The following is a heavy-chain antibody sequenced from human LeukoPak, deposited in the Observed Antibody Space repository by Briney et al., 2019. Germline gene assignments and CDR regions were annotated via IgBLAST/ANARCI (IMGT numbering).Heavy chain of an antibody. CDR2: IYHSGST. J-gene: IGHJ6*02. CDR3: ARAWGYYYDSSGSAGYYYYGMDV. V-gene: IGHV4-30-2*01. Sequence: SQTLSLTCAVSGGSISSGGYSWSWLRQPPGKGLEWIGYIYHSGSTYYNPSLKSRVTISVDRSKNQFSLKLSSVTAADTAVYYCARAWGYYYDSSGSAGYYYYGMDVWGQGTTVTVSS. CDR1: GGSISSGGYS. D-gene: IGHD3-22*01.